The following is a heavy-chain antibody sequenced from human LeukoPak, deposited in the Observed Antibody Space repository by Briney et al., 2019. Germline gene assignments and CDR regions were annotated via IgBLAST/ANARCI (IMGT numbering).Heavy chain of an antibody. Sequence: GGSLRLSCAASGFTFSSYSMNWVRQAPGKGLEWVLSISSSSSYIYYADSVKGRFTISRDNAKNSLYLQMNGLRAEDTAVYYCARDLSWNYGYWGQGTLVTVSS. J-gene: IGHJ4*02. CDR1: GFTFSSYS. CDR3: ARDLSWNYGY. V-gene: IGHV3-21*01. CDR2: ISSSSSYI. D-gene: IGHD1-7*01.